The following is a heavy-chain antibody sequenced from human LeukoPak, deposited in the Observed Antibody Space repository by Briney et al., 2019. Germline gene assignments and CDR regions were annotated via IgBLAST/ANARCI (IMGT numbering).Heavy chain of an antibody. D-gene: IGHD3-10*01. Sequence: ASVKVSCKASGYTFTGYYMHWVRQAPGQGLEWMGRINPNSGGTNYAQKFQGRVTMTRDTSISTAYMELSRLRSDDTAVYNCASLITMVRGATSWGQGTLVTVSS. CDR2: INPNSGGT. J-gene: IGHJ4*02. CDR3: ASLITMVRGATS. V-gene: IGHV1-2*06. CDR1: GYTFTGYY.